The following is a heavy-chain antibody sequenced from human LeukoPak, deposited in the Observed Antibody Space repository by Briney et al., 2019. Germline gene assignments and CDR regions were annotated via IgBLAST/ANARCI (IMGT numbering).Heavy chain of an antibody. CDR1: GFTFSSYA. D-gene: IGHD3-10*01. Sequence: GGSLRLSCAASGFTFSSYAMSWVRQAPGKGLEWVSAISGSGGSTYYADSVKGRFTISRDNSKNTLYLQMNSLRAEDTAVYYCTTEGMVRGEAPPYYYGMDVWGQGATVTVSS. CDR3: TTEGMVRGEAPPYYYGMDV. V-gene: IGHV3-23*01. CDR2: ISGSGGST. J-gene: IGHJ6*02.